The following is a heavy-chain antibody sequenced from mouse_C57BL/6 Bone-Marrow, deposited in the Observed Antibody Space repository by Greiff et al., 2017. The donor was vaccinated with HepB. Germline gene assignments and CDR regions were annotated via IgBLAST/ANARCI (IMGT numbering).Heavy chain of an antibody. V-gene: IGHV1-85*01. CDR2: IYPRDGST. CDR3: ARRDYYGSSHWYFDV. D-gene: IGHD1-1*01. J-gene: IGHJ1*03. Sequence: VKLQESGPELVKPGASVKLSCKASGYTFTSYDINWVKQRPGQGLEWIGWIYPRDGSTKYNEKFKGKATLTVDTSSSTAYMELHSLTSEDSAVYFCARRDYYGSSHWYFDVWGTGTTVTVSS. CDR1: GYTFTSYD.